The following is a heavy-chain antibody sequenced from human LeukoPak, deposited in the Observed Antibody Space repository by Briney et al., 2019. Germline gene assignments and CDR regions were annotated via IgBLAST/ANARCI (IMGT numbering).Heavy chain of an antibody. CDR2: IYYSGST. CDR1: GGSISSYY. V-gene: IGHV4-59*01. CDR3: ARGRVNTYYYYYGMDD. J-gene: IGHJ6*02. D-gene: IGHD4-23*01. Sequence: PSETLSLTCTVSGGSISSYYWSWIRQPPGKGLEWIGYIYYSGSTNYNPSLKSRVTISVDTSKNQFSLKLSSVTAADTAVYYCARGRVNTYYYYYGMDDWGQGTTVTVSS.